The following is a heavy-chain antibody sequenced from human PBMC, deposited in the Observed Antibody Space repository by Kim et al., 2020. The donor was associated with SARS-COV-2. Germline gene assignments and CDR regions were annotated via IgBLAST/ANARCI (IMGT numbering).Heavy chain of an antibody. CDR1: GFTFSSYG. J-gene: IGHJ5*02. CDR3: AKDLNTVTPDNWFDP. D-gene: IGHD4-4*01. Sequence: GGSLRLSCAASGFTFSSYGMHWVRQAPGKGLEWVAVISYDGSNKYYADSVKGRFTISRDNSKNTLYLQMNSLRAEDTAVYYCAKDLNTVTPDNWFDPWGQGTLVTVSS. CDR2: ISYDGSNK. V-gene: IGHV3-30*18.